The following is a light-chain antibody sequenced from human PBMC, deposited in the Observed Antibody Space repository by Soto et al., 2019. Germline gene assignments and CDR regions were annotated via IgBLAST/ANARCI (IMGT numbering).Light chain of an antibody. V-gene: IGLV2-14*01. CDR3: SSYTSSSTYVV. Sequence: QSALTQPASVSGSHGQSITISCTGTSSDVGGYNYVSRYQQHPGKAPKLMIYDVSNRPSGVSNRFSGSKSGNTASLTISGLQAEDEADYFCSSYTSSSTYVVFGGGTKLSVL. CDR1: SSDVGGYNY. CDR2: DVS. J-gene: IGLJ2*01.